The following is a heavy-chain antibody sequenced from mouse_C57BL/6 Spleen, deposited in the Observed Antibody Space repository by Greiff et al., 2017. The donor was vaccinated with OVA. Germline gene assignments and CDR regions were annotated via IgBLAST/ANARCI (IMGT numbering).Heavy chain of an antibody. CDR1: GYTFTSYD. D-gene: IGHD2-12*01. V-gene: IGHV1-85*01. CDR3: ARGAYYSPMDY. J-gene: IGHJ4*01. CDR2: IYPRDGST. Sequence: VQLVESGPELVKPGASVKLSCKASGYTFTSYDINWVKQRPGQGLEWIGWIYPRDGSTKYNEKFKGKATLTVDTSSSTAYMELHSLTSEDSAVYFCARGAYYSPMDYWGQGTSVTVSS.